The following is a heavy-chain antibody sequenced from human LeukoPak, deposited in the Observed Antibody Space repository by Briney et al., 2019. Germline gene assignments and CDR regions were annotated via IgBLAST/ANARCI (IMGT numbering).Heavy chain of an antibody. D-gene: IGHD3-16*01. CDR3: ARGLLGGGGGSFDY. CDR2: IRSCSSTI. CDR1: GFSFSDYS. V-gene: IGHV3-48*02. J-gene: IGHJ4*02. Sequence: GSLRLSCTASGFSFSDYSLNWVRQAPGKGLEWVSYIRSCSSTIHYADSVKGRFTISRDNAKNSLYLQMNSLRDEDTAVYYCARGLLGGGGGSFDYWGQGTLVTVSS.